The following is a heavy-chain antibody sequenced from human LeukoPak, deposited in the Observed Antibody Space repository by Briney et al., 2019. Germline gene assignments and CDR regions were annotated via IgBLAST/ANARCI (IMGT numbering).Heavy chain of an antibody. V-gene: IGHV1-2*06. CDR1: GYTFTGYY. D-gene: IGHD6-19*01. CDR3: ARVSGGWLTIDY. J-gene: IGHJ4*02. CDR2: INPNSGGT. Sequence: GASLKVSCKASGYTFTGYYMHWVRQAPGQGLEWMGRINPNSGGTNYAQKFQGRVTMTRDTSISTAYMELSRLRSDDTAVYYYARVSGGWLTIDYWGQGTLVTVSS.